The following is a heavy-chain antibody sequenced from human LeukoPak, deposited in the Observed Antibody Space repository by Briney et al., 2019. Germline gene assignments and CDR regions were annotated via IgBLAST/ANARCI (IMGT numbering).Heavy chain of an antibody. V-gene: IGHV4-61*01. D-gene: IGHD3-9*01. J-gene: IGHJ3*01. CDR1: GGSVSVGNTY. CDR3: ARGRYYDSLTGSERGAFDV. CDR2: TYYTGST. Sequence: PSETLSLTCTVSGGSVSVGNTYWSWNRQPPGEGLEWIGYTYYTGSTSYNPSLKSRVSISVDTSNNQFSLKLKSVTAADAALYFCARGRYYDSLTGSERGAFDVWGQGTMVTVSS.